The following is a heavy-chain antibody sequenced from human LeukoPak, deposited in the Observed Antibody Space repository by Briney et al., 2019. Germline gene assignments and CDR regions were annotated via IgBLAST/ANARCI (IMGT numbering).Heavy chain of an antibody. CDR2: MFYSGSI. CDR1: GGSISSGGYY. CDR3: ALATVPADDYYYYMDV. V-gene: IGHV4-61*08. J-gene: IGHJ6*03. Sequence: SETLSLTCTVSGGSISSGGYYWSWIRQHPGKGLEWIGYMFYSGSISYNPSLKSRVTISVDTSKNQFSLKLSSVTAADTAVYYCALATVPADDYYYYMDVWGKGTTVTVSS. D-gene: IGHD2-2*01.